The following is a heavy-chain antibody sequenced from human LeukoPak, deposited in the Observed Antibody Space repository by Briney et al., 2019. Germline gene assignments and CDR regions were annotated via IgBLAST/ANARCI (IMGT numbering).Heavy chain of an antibody. CDR1: GDSVSRSDSY. D-gene: IGHD3-22*01. CDR3: ARRRYYDGSGYLE. CDR2: IYYSGRT. J-gene: IGHJ1*01. V-gene: IGHV4-39*01. Sequence: PSETLSLTCSVSGDSVSRSDSYWDWIRQPPGKGLEWIGTIYYSGRTYYSPSLKSRVTMSVDPSNNQFSLNLRSVTAADTAVYYCARRRYYDGSGYLEWSQGSLLSVSS.